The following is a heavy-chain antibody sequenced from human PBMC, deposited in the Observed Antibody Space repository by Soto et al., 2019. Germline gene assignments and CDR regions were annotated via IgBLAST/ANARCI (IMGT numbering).Heavy chain of an antibody. CDR3: ARAPTEGYCSGGSCYFYWYFDL. CDR2: ISSSSSYI. V-gene: IGHV3-21*01. Sequence: EVQLVESGGGLVKPGGSLRLSCAASGFTFSSYSMNWVRQAPGKGLEWVPSISSSSSYIYYADSVKGRFTISRDNAKNSLYLQMNSLRAEDTAVYYCARAPTEGYCSGGSCYFYWYFDLWGRGTLVTVSS. J-gene: IGHJ2*01. D-gene: IGHD2-15*01. CDR1: GFTFSSYS.